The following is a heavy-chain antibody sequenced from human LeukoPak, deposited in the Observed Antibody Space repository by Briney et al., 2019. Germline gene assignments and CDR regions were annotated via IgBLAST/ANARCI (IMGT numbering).Heavy chain of an antibody. D-gene: IGHD1-14*01. CDR1: GFTFSTYW. CDR2: IRNDGTTT. V-gene: IGHV3-74*01. J-gene: IGHJ2*01. CDR3: VRLYKIEGADL. Sequence: GGSLRLSCAASGFTFSTYWMHWVRQTPGKGLVWVSSIRNDGTTTNYADSVKGRFTISRDNAKNTLYLQMNSLRAEDTAVYYCVRLYKIEGADLRGRGTLVTVSS.